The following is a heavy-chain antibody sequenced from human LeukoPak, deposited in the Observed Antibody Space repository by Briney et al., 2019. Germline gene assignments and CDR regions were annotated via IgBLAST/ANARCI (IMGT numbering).Heavy chain of an antibody. Sequence: PGGSLRLSCAASGFTVSSNYMSWVRQAPGKGLEWVSVIYSGGSTYYADSVKGRFTISRDNAKNSLYLQMNSLRAEDTAVYYCARSSSGYSGYDPSYYYYMDVWGKGTTVTVSS. CDR2: IYSGGST. D-gene: IGHD5-12*01. V-gene: IGHV3-66*01. CDR1: GFTVSSNY. CDR3: ARSSSGYSGYDPSYYYYMDV. J-gene: IGHJ6*03.